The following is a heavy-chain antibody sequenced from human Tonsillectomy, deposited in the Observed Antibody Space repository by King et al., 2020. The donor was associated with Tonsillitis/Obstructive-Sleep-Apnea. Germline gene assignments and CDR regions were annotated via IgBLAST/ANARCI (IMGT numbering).Heavy chain of an antibody. V-gene: IGHV3-30*04. D-gene: IGHD4-17*01. Sequence: VQLVESGGGVVQPGRSLRLSCAASGFTFSSYAMHWVRQAPGEGLEWVAVISYDGSNKYYADSVKGRFTISRDNSKNTLYLQMNSLRAEDTAVYYCAREDLRYFDYWGQGTLVTVSS. CDR2: ISYDGSNK. CDR1: GFTFSSYA. CDR3: AREDLRYFDY. J-gene: IGHJ4*02.